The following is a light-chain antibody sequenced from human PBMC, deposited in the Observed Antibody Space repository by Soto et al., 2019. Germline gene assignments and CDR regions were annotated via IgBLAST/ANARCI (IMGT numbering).Light chain of an antibody. Sequence: ENVLTQSPGTLSLSPGERATLSCRASQSVSSSYLAWYQQKPGQAPRLLIYGASSRATGIPDRFSGSGSGTDFTLTISRLEPEDFAMYYCQQYSSSPRTFGHGTKVDIK. CDR1: QSVSSSY. J-gene: IGKJ1*01. CDR3: QQYSSSPRT. CDR2: GAS. V-gene: IGKV3-20*01.